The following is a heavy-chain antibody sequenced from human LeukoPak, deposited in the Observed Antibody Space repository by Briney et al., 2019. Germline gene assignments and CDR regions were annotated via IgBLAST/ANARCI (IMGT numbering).Heavy chain of an antibody. D-gene: IGHD3-16*02. CDR1: GFTFSSYA. J-gene: IGHJ4*02. CDR2: ISGSGGST. Sequence: GGSLRLSCAASGFTFSSYAMSWVGQAPGKGLEWVSAISGSGGSTYYADSVKGRFTISRDNSKNTLYLQMNSLRAEDTAVYYCAKDRDMITFGGVIVIEGGFDYWGQGTLVTVSS. CDR3: AKDRDMITFGGVIVIEGGFDY. V-gene: IGHV3-23*01.